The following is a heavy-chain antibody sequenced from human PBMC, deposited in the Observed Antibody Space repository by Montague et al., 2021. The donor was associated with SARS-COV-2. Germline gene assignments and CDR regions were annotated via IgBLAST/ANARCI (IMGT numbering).Heavy chain of an antibody. V-gene: IGHV2-70*11. CDR1: GFALSTSGMS. J-gene: IGHJ6*02. D-gene: IGHD3-10*01. CDR3: ARISWGGYYGQGYYYGMDV. CDR2: IDWDDDK. Sequence: PALVKPTQTLTLTCTFSGFALSTSGMSVGWIRQPPGKALEWLARIDWDDDKTYSTSLKTRLTISKDTSKNQVVLTMTNMDPVDTATYYCARISWGGYYGQGYYYGMDVWGQGTTVTVS.